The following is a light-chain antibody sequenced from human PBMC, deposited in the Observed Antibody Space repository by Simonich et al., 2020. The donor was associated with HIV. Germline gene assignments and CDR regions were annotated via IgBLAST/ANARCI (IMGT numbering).Light chain of an antibody. V-gene: IGKV1-5*03. Sequence: DIQMTQSPSTLSASVGDRVTINCRASQSISSWWAWYQQKPGKAPKLLIYKASSLESGVPSRFSGSGSGTEFTLTISSLQPDDFATYYCQQYNSYPMYTFGQGTKLEIK. CDR3: QQYNSYPMYT. CDR1: QSISSW. CDR2: KAS. J-gene: IGKJ2*01.